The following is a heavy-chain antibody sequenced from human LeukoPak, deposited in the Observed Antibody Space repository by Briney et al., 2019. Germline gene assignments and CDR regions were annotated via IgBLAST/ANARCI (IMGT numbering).Heavy chain of an antibody. CDR3: AVSVRFERVWHFFNN. CDR1: GFTFSSYW. V-gene: IGHV3-74*01. Sequence: GGSLRLSCAASGFTFSSYWMDWVRQAPGKGLVWVSRIHPDGKNTAYADSVKGRFTISRDNYKNMVFLQMKSLRAEDTAVYYCAVSVRFERVWHFFNNWGQGTQVTVSS. D-gene: IGHD3-9*01. CDR2: IHPDGKNT. J-gene: IGHJ4*02.